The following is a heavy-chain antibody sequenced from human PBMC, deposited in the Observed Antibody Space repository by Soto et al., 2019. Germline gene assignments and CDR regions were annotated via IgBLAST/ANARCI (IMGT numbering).Heavy chain of an antibody. Sequence: QVQLVQSGAEVKKPGASVKVSCKASGYTFTSYGISWVRQAPGQGLEWMGWISAYNGNTNYAEKFQGRVTMTTDTSTSTAYMELRSLRSDDTAVYYCARGGKYCTNGVCSLYGMDVWGQGTTVTVSS. CDR1: GYTFTSYG. V-gene: IGHV1-18*01. D-gene: IGHD2-8*01. CDR3: ARGGKYCTNGVCSLYGMDV. J-gene: IGHJ6*02. CDR2: ISAYNGNT.